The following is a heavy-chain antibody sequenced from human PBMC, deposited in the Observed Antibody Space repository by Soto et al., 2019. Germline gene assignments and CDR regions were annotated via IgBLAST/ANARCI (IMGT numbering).Heavy chain of an antibody. D-gene: IGHD7-27*01. Sequence: TLSLTCSVSGDSISNLDYFWAWIRQPPGQALEYIGYIYKSATTYYNPSFESRVAISVDTSKSQFSLNVTSVTAADTAVYFCARGRYCLTGRCFPNWFDSWGQGALVTVSS. V-gene: IGHV4-30-4*01. CDR2: IYKSATT. CDR3: ARGRYCLTGRCFPNWFDS. J-gene: IGHJ5*01. CDR1: GDSISNLDYF.